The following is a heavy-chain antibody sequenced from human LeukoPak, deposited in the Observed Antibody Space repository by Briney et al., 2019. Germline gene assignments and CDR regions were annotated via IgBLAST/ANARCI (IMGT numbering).Heavy chain of an antibody. CDR3: ARGLVPGFLDY. CDR1: GFTFSSSW. V-gene: IGHV3-74*01. D-gene: IGHD4-11*01. J-gene: IGHJ4*02. CDR2: INSDESIT. Sequence: PGGSLRLSCAASGFTFSSSWMYWVRQAPGKGLVWVSRINSDESITTYADSVKGRFTISRVNAKNTLYLQMNSLRAEDTAVYYCARGLVPGFLDYWGQGTPVTVSS.